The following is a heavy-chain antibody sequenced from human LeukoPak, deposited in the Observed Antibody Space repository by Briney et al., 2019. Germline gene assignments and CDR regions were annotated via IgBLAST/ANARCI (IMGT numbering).Heavy chain of an antibody. CDR3: AELGITMIGGV. D-gene: IGHD3-10*02. J-gene: IGHJ6*04. CDR1: GFTFNKYS. V-gene: IGHV3-21*01. Sequence: GGSLRLSCAASGFTFNKYSMNWVRQAPGKGLEWVASISSSSVYIHYADLVKGRFTISRDNAKNSLYLQMNSLRAEDTAVYYCAELGITMIGGVWGKGTTVTFSS. CDR2: ISSSSVYI.